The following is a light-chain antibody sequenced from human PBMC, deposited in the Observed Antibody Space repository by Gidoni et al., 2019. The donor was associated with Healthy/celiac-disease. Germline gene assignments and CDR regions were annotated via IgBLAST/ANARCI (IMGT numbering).Light chain of an antibody. V-gene: IGKV3-15*01. CDR3: QQYNNWPPG. CDR2: GAS. J-gene: IGKJ4*02. Sequence: EIVMTQSPATLSVSPGERATISCRASQSVSSNLAWYQQKPGQAPRLLIYGASTRATGIPARFSGSGSGTEFTLTLSSLQSEDFAVYYCQQYNNWPPGFGGGTKVEIK. CDR1: QSVSSN.